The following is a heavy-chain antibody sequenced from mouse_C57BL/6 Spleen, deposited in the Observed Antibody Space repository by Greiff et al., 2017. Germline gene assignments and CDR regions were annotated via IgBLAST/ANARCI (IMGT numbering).Heavy chain of an antibody. CDR2: IRNKANNHAT. D-gene: IGHD2-5*01. CDR1: GFTFSDAW. CDR3: TRGYSKYFDV. V-gene: IGHV6-6*01. Sequence: EVMLVESGGGLVHPGGSMKLSCAASGFTFSDAWMDWVRQSPEKGLEWVAEIRNKANNHATYYAVSVKGRFTISRDDSKSSVYLQMNSLRAEDAGIYYCTRGYSKYFDVWGTGTTVTVSS. J-gene: IGHJ1*03.